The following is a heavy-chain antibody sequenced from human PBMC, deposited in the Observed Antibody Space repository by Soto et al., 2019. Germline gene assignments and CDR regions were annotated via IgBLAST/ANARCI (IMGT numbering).Heavy chain of an antibody. V-gene: IGHV4-4*02. Sequence: SETLSLTCAVSGGSISSSNWWSWVRQPPGKGLEWIGEIYHSGSTNYNPSLKSRVTISVDTSRNQFSLRLSSVTAADTAVYYCAIDGYGSGSPTFDSWGQGTLVTVSS. CDR2: IYHSGST. CDR1: GGSISSSNW. J-gene: IGHJ4*02. D-gene: IGHD3-10*01. CDR3: AIDGYGSGSPTFDS.